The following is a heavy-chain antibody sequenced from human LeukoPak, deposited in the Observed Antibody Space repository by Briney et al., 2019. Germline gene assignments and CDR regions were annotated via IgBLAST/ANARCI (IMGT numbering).Heavy chain of an antibody. CDR1: GYTFTSYA. CDR2: INTNTGNP. V-gene: IGHV7-4-1*02. Sequence: ASVKVSCKASGYTFTSYAMNWVRQAPGQGLEWMGWINTNTGNPTYAQGFTGRFVFSLDTSVSTAYLQISSLKAEDTAVYYCARARRGNSYCSGGSCYYPGYWGQGTLVTVSS. CDR3: ARARRGNSYCSGGSCYYPGY. J-gene: IGHJ4*02. D-gene: IGHD2-15*01.